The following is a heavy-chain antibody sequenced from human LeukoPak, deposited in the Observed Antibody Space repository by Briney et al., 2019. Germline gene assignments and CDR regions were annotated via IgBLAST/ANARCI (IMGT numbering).Heavy chain of an antibody. CDR3: VKDLSDRDVDY. J-gene: IGHJ4*02. D-gene: IGHD2-21*02. V-gene: IGHV3-64D*06. CDR1: GFTFSWYG. Sequence: GGSLRLSCLGSGFTFSWYGMNWVRQAPGRGLEYVSAISKNGGNTYYVDSVKGRFTISRDNSKNTLYLQMNSLRVEDAAVYFCVKDLSDRDVDYWGQGTLVTVSS. CDR2: ISKNGGNT.